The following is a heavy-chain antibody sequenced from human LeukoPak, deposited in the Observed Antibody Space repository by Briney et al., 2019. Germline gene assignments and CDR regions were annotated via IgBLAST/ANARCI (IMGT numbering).Heavy chain of an antibody. V-gene: IGHV4-30-4*08. J-gene: IGHJ6*03. CDR3: AREPRYGSGSYYNYMDV. CDR1: GGSFSGYY. D-gene: IGHD3-10*01. Sequence: PSETLSLTCAVYGGSFSGYYWSWIRQPSGKGLEWIGYIYYSGSTYYNPSLKSRVTISVDTSKNQFSLKLSSVTAADTAVYYCAREPRYGSGSYYNYMDVWGKGTTVTVSS. CDR2: IYYSGST.